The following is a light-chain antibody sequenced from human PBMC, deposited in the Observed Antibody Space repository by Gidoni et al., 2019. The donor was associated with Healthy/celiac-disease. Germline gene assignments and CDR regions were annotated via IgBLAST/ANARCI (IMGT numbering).Light chain of an antibody. CDR1: QSLLHSNGYNY. J-gene: IGKJ5*01. CDR2: LGS. Sequence: ILITQSPLSLPVTPGEPASISCRSSQSLLHSNGYNYLDWYLQKPGQSPQLLIYLGSNRASGVPDRFSGSGSGTDFTLKISRVEAEDVGGYYCMQARQTRITFGQGTRLEIK. CDR3: MQARQTRIT. V-gene: IGKV2-28*01.